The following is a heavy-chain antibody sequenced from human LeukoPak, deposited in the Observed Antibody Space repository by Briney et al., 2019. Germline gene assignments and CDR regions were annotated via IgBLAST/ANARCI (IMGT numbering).Heavy chain of an antibody. CDR1: GFTFSSYS. CDR2: ISSSSSYI. J-gene: IGHJ4*02. V-gene: IGHV3-21*01. D-gene: IGHD2-15*01. CDR3: ARDMVASRDHGDYFDY. Sequence: PGESLRLSCAASGFTFSSYSVNWVRQAPGKGLEWVSSISSSSSYIYYADSVKGRFTISRDNAKNSLYLQMNSLRAEDTAVYFCARDMVASRDHGDYFDYWGQGILVTVSS.